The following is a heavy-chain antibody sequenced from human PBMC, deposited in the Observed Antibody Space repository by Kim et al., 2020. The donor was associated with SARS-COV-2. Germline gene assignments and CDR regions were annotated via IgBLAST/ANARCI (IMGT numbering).Heavy chain of an antibody. J-gene: IGHJ4*02. CDR3: ARDSSGYYLDY. D-gene: IGHD3-22*01. Sequence: YNPSLKSRVTISVEQSKNQFYLKLSSVTAAETAVYYWARDSSGYYLDYWGQGTLVTVSS. V-gene: IGHV4-4*02.